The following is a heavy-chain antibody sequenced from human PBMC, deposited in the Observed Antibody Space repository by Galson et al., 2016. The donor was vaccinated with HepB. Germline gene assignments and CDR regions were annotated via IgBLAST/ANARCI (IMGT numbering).Heavy chain of an antibody. CDR3: ARRHWGGPSDY. D-gene: IGHD3-16*01. CDR2: IFHSGRV. Sequence: SLRLSCAASQFTFSSYGMHWVRQPPGQGLEWIGQIFHSGRVNYTPSLASRVTISVDTSNNHFSLRLTSVTAADTALYYCARRHWGGPSDYWGQGSLVTVSS. V-gene: IGHV4-4*02. CDR1: QFTFSSYG. J-gene: IGHJ4*02.